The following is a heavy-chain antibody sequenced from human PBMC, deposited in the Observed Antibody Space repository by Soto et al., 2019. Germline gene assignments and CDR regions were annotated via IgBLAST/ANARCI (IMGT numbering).Heavy chain of an antibody. CDR2: ILIDGSTT. CDR1: GFTFSSYA. D-gene: IGHD5-12*01. CDR3: VREGGGGYLDL. Sequence: QVQLVESGGGMVQPGRSLRLSCAASGFTFSSYAMHWVRQAPGKGLVWVGVILIDGSTTYYADSVKGRFTISRDNYKNTQYLQMNSLRAEDTAVYDCVREGGGGYLDLWGQGTLVTVSS. V-gene: IGHV3-30*04. J-gene: IGHJ5*02.